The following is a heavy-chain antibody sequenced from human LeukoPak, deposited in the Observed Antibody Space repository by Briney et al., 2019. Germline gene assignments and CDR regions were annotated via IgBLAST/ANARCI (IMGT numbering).Heavy chain of an antibody. CDR3: AKDEAVVAATSIPFDY. CDR2: ISGSGGST. J-gene: IGHJ4*02. D-gene: IGHD2-15*01. V-gene: IGHV3-23*01. CDR1: GFTFSSYA. Sequence: GGSLRLSCAASGFTFSSYATSWVRQAPGKGLEWVSAISGSGGSTYYADSVKGRFTISRDNSKNTLYLQMNSLRAEDTAVYYCAKDEAVVAATSIPFDYWGQGTLVTVSS.